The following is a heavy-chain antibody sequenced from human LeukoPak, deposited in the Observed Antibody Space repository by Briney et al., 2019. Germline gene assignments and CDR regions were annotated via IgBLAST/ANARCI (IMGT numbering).Heavy chain of an antibody. CDR1: GFTFSSYS. Sequence: GGSLRLSCAASGFTFSSYSMNWVRQAPGKGLEWVSSISSSSSYIYYADSVKGRFTISRDNAKNSLYLQMNSLRAEDTAVYYCAKSFSARATYFDYWGQGTLVTVSS. CDR3: AKSFSARATYFDY. CDR2: ISSSSSYI. V-gene: IGHV3-21*04. J-gene: IGHJ4*02.